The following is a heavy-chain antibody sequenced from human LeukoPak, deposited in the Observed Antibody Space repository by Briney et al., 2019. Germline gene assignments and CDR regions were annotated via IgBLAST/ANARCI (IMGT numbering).Heavy chain of an antibody. Sequence: GGSLRLSCTASTLVFKTTWMHWVRLIPGKGLEGVSAISGSGGSTYYADSAKGRFTISRDNSKNTLYLQMNSLRAEDTAVYYCHSTLSYYYYMDVWGKGTTVTVSS. J-gene: IGHJ6*03. V-gene: IGHV3-23*01. D-gene: IGHD6-13*01. CDR2: ISGSGGST. CDR1: TLVFKTTW. CDR3: HSTLSYYYYMDV.